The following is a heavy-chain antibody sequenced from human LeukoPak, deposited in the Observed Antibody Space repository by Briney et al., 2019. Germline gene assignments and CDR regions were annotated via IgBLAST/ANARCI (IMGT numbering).Heavy chain of an antibody. J-gene: IGHJ4*02. CDR1: GGTFSSYA. D-gene: IGHD3-10*01. CDR2: IIPIFGTA. V-gene: IGHV1-69*13. CDR3: ARDSNRALWFGESED. Sequence: GASVKVSCKASGGTFSSYAISWVRQAPGRGLEWMGGIIPIFGTANYAQKFQGRVTITADESTSTAYMELSSLRPEDTAVYYCARDSNRALWFGESEDWGQGTLVTVSS.